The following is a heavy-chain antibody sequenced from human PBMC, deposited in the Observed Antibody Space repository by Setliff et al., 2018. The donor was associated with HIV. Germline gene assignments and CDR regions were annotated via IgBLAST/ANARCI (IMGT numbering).Heavy chain of an antibody. J-gene: IGHJ6*03. V-gene: IGHV1-2*04. CDR3: VRGVQSPPHYSYYYMDV. Sequence: ASVKVSCKASGYSFTDYYIHWVRQAPGQGLEWMGWINPKSDGTNYAQKFQGWITMTRDTSISTAYMELRRLRFDDTAMYYCVRGVQSPPHYSYYYMDVWGEGTMVTVSS. CDR2: INPKSDGT. CDR1: GYSFTDYY. D-gene: IGHD3-3*01.